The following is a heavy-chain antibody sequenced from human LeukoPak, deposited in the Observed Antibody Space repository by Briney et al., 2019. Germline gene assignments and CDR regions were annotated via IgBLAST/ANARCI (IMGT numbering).Heavy chain of an antibody. CDR1: GFTLSSYS. Sequence: GGTLSLSCAASGFTLSSYSMNGVRQVPGKGLEWGSGMSGSGGNTYYADSVKGRFTISRNNSKNTLYLQMSSLRAEDTAVFYCAKAQHSSIWGYFDYWGQGTLVTVSS. CDR3: AKAQHSSIWGYFDY. V-gene: IGHV3-23*01. D-gene: IGHD6-13*01. CDR2: MSGSGGNT. J-gene: IGHJ4*02.